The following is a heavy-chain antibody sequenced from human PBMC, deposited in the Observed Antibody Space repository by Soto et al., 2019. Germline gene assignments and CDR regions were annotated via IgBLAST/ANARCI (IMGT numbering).Heavy chain of an antibody. CDR1: GFTFSSYA. Sequence: GGSLRLSCAASGFTFSSYAMSWVRQAPGKGLEWLSAISGSGGRTYYADSVKGRFTISRDNSKNTLFLQMNSLRAEDTAVYYFAKAYDICSSYWFDYWGQGTLVTVSS. V-gene: IGHV3-23*01. D-gene: IGHD3-3*01. J-gene: IGHJ4*02. CDR3: AKAYDICSSYWFDY. CDR2: ISGSGGRT.